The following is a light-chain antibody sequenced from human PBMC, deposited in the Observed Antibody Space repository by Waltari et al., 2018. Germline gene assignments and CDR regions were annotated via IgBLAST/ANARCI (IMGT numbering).Light chain of an antibody. CDR3: HQYNSYSA. CDR1: QSINSW. V-gene: IGKV1-5*03. J-gene: IGKJ1*01. Sequence: DIQMTQSPSTVSASVGDRVTITCRAIQSINSWLAWYQQKPGKAPKLLLYKASTLESGVPSRFSGSGSGTEFTLTISSLQPDDFATYYCHQYNSYSAFGQGTKVEVK. CDR2: KAS.